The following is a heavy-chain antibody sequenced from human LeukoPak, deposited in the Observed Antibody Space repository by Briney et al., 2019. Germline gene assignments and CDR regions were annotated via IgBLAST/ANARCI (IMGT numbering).Heavy chain of an antibody. CDR2: ISSSSSYI. V-gene: IGHV3-21*01. CDR3: ARVGSRGYYFDY. Sequence: VGSLSLSCAASGFSFSSYSMNWVRQAPRKGLEWVSSISSSSSYIDYAESVKGRFTISRDNANNSLYLQMNSLTAEDTAVFYCARVGSRGYYFDYWGQGTLVSVSS. CDR1: GFSFSSYS. D-gene: IGHD1-26*01. J-gene: IGHJ4*02.